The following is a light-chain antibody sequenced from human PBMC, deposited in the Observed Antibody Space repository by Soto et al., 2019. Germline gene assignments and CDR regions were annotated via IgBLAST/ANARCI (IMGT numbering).Light chain of an antibody. V-gene: IGKV1-6*01. CDR2: AAS. Sequence: IQMTQSPSSLSSSVGDRVTITCRASQGIRNDLGWYKQKPGKAPRLLIYAASSLQSGVPSRFSGSGSGTDFTLTISSLKPEDFATYYCLQDYNYPYTFGQGTKVDIK. J-gene: IGKJ2*01. CDR3: LQDYNYPYT. CDR1: QGIRND.